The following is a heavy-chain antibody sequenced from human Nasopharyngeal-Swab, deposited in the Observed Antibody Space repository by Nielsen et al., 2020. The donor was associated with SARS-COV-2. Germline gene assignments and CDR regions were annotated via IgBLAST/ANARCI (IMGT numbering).Heavy chain of an antibody. CDR2: INTNTGNP. J-gene: IGHJ3*02. V-gene: IGHV7-4-1*02. D-gene: IGHD3-22*01. Sequence: WVRQAPGQGLEWMGWINTNTGNPTYAQGFTGRFVFSLDTSVSTAYLQISSLKAEDTAVYYCASHYDSSGYCYRFLGAFDIWGQGTMVTVSS. CDR3: ASHYDSSGYCYRFLGAFDI.